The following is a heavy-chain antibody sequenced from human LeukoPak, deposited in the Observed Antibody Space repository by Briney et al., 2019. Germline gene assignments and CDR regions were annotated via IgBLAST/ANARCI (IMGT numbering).Heavy chain of an antibody. Sequence: GESLKISCKVSGYSFTSYCIGWVRQMPGKGLEWLGIIYPGDSGPTYSPSFQGQVTISVDKSINTAYLQWSSLQASETVMYYCGMSGDRVPLQDDVFDVWGQGTMVTVST. D-gene: IGHD1-26*01. V-gene: IGHV5-51*01. J-gene: IGHJ3*01. CDR1: GYSFTSYC. CDR2: IYPGDSGP. CDR3: GMSGDRVPLQDDVFDV.